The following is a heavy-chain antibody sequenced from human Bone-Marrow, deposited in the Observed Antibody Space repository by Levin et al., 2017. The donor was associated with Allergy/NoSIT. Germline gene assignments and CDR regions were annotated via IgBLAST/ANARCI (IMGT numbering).Heavy chain of an antibody. CDR1: GGTFSSYA. J-gene: IGHJ4*02. Sequence: GGSLRLSCKASGGTFSSYAISWVRQAPGQGLEWMGGIIPIFGTANYAQKFQGRVTITADKSTSTAYMELSSLRSEDTAVYYCASGVFDGDYDPDYWGQGTLVTVSS. CDR2: IIPIFGTA. CDR3: ASGVFDGDYDPDY. V-gene: IGHV1-69*06. D-gene: IGHD4-17*01.